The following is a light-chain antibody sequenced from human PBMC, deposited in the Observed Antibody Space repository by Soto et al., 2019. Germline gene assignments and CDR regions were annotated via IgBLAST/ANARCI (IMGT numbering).Light chain of an antibody. V-gene: IGKV3-20*01. Sequence: EIVLTQSPGTLSLSPGERATLSCRASQSVSSNYLAWYQQKPGQAPRLLISGASTRATGIPDRFSGSGSGTDFTLAISRLEPEAFAVYYCQQYDTSPVTFGGGTKVEI. CDR2: GAS. J-gene: IGKJ4*01. CDR3: QQYDTSPVT. CDR1: QSVSSNY.